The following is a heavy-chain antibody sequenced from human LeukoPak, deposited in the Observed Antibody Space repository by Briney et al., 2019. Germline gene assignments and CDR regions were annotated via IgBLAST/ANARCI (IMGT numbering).Heavy chain of an antibody. D-gene: IGHD3-10*01. Sequence: ASVKVSCKASGYAFTSYGISWVRQAPGQGLEWMGWISAYNGNTNYAQKLQGRVTMTTDTSTSTDYMELRSLRSDDTAVYYCASSYYYGSGSYYYYGMDVWGKGTAVTVSS. V-gene: IGHV1-18*04. CDR2: ISAYNGNT. CDR3: ASSYYYGSGSYYYYGMDV. CDR1: GYAFTSYG. J-gene: IGHJ6*04.